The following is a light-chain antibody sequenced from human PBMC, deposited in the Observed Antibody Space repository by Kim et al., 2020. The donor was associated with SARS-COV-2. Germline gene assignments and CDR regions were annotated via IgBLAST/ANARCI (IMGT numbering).Light chain of an antibody. J-gene: IGLJ2*01. V-gene: IGLV3-21*04. CDR1: NIGSKS. CDR2: YDS. CDR3: QVWDSSSDHPYVV. Sequence: SYELTQPPSVSVAPGKTARITCGGNNIGSKSVHWYQQKPSQAPVLVIYYDSDRPSGIPERFSGSNSGNTATLTISRVEAGDEADYYCQVWDSSSDHPYVVFGGGTQLTVL.